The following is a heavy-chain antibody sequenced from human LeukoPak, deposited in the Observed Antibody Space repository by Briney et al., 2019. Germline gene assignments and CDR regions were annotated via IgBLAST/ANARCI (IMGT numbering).Heavy chain of an antibody. CDR2: MYTSGST. J-gene: IGHJ4*02. V-gene: IGHV4-4*07. CDR3: AKAEGKFRRYSGSEPYYRQGGLDF. D-gene: IGHD3-10*01. Sequence: SETLSLTCTVSGGSISSYYWSCIRQPAGKGLQWLGRMYTSGSTNYNTSLKSRVTMSVDTSKNQFSLRLSSVTAADTAIYYCAKAEGKFRRYSGSEPYYRQGGLDFWGQRTLVTVSS. CDR1: GGSISSYY.